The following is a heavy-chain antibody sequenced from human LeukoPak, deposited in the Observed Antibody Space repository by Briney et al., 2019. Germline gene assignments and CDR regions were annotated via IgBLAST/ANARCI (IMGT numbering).Heavy chain of an antibody. CDR2: IYSDNT. Sequence: GGSLRLSCTVSGFTVSSNSMSWVHQAPGKGLEWVSFIYSDNTHYSDSVKGRFTISRDNSKNTLYLQMNSLRAEDTAVYYCARRAGAYSHPYDYWGQGTLVTVSS. J-gene: IGHJ4*02. CDR3: ARRAGAYSHPYDY. V-gene: IGHV3-53*01. D-gene: IGHD4/OR15-4a*01. CDR1: GFTVSSNS.